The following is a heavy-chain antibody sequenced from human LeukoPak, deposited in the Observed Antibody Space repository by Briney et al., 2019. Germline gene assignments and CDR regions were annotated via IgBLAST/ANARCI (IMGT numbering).Heavy chain of an antibody. V-gene: IGHV4-59*11. CDR1: GDSLSSHY. CDR2: IYGSGST. Sequence: SETLSLACTVSGDSLSSHYWSWIRQPPGKGLEWIGYIYGSGSTHYDPSLRSRVTISEDTSKNQFSLKLTSVTAADTAVYYCARNVGWYSHDSWGQGTLVTVSS. J-gene: IGHJ4*02. D-gene: IGHD6-19*01. CDR3: ARNVGWYSHDS.